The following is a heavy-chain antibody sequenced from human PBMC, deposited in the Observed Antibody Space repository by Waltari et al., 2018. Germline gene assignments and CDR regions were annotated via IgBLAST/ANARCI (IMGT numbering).Heavy chain of an antibody. CDR1: GYSISSGYY. CDR3: ARQGITMIVVVPYYFDY. Sequence: QVQLQESGPGLVKPSETLSLTCAVSGYSISSGYYWGWIRQPPGKGLEWIGSIYHSGSTDYNPSLKSRVTISVDTSKNQFSLKLSSVTAADTAVYYCARQGITMIVVVPYYFDYWGQGTLVTVSS. V-gene: IGHV4-38-2*01. CDR2: IYHSGST. D-gene: IGHD3-22*01. J-gene: IGHJ4*02.